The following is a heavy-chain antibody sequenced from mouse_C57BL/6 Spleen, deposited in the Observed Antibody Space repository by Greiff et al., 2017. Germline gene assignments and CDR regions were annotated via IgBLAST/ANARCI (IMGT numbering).Heavy chain of an antibody. J-gene: IGHJ3*01. Sequence: EVMLVESGGGLVKPGGSLKLSCAASGFTFSDYGMHWVRQAPEKGLGWVAYISSGSSTLYYADTVKGRFTISRDNAKNTLFLQMTSLRSEDTAMYYCARGGLRLAWFAYWGQGTLVTVSA. CDR2: ISSGSSTL. CDR1: GFTFSDYG. CDR3: ARGGLRLAWFAY. V-gene: IGHV5-17*01. D-gene: IGHD2-4*01.